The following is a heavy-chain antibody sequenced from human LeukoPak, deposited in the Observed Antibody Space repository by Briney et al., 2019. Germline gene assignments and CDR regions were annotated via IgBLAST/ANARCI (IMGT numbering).Heavy chain of an antibody. CDR2: ISWDGDST. J-gene: IGHJ3*02. CDR1: GFTFDDYT. D-gene: IGHD2-2*01. Sequence: GGSLRLSCAASGFTFDDYTMHWVRQAPGKGLEWVSLISWDGDSTYYADSVKGRFTISRDYSKNTLYLQMNSLRAEDTAVYYCAKTILPAAIRGDAFDIWGQGTMVTVSS. V-gene: IGHV3-43*01. CDR3: AKTILPAAIRGDAFDI.